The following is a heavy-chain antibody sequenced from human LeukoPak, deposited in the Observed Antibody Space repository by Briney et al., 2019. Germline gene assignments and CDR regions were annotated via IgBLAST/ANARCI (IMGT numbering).Heavy chain of an antibody. D-gene: IGHD5-18*01. V-gene: IGHV6-1*01. CDR1: GDSVSSNSAA. Sequence: SQSLSLTSAMSGDSVSSNSAAWNWIRQSPSRGLEWLGRTYYRSKWYNDYAVSVKSRITINPDTSKNQFSLQLNSVTPEDTAVYYCARAYSYDYYYGMDVWGQGTTVTVSS. CDR3: ARAYSYDYYYGMDV. J-gene: IGHJ6*01. CDR2: TYYRSKWYN.